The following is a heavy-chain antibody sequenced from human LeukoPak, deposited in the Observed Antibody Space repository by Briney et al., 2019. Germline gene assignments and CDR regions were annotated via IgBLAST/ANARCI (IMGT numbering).Heavy chain of an antibody. CDR3: ARDSGHLDY. CDR1: GGSISSYY. J-gene: IGHJ4*02. Sequence: SETLSLTCTISGGSISSYYWSWIRQPPGKGLEWIGYIYYSGSTNYNPSLKSRVTISVDTSKNQFSLKLSSVTAADTAVYYCARDSGHLDYWGQGTLVTVSS. CDR2: IYYSGST. D-gene: IGHD3-10*01. V-gene: IGHV4-59*01.